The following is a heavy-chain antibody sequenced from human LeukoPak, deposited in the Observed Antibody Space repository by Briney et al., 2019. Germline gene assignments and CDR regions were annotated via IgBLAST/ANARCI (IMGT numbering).Heavy chain of an antibody. Sequence: GGSLRLSCAASGFTFSSYGMHWVRQAPGKGLEWVAFIRYDGSNKYYANSVKGRFTISRDNSKNTLYLQMNSLRAEDTAVYYCARHNWHDLHFDYWGQGTLVTVSS. D-gene: IGHD1-20*01. J-gene: IGHJ4*02. V-gene: IGHV3-30*02. CDR2: IRYDGSNK. CDR3: ARHNWHDLHFDY. CDR1: GFTFSSYG.